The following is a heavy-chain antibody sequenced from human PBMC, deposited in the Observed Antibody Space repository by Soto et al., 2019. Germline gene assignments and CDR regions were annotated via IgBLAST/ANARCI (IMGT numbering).Heavy chain of an antibody. D-gene: IGHD6-19*01. V-gene: IGHV3-23*01. CDR3: AKEYEYSSGWERIDY. Sequence: EVQLLESGGGLAQPGGYLRLSCAASGFTFSSYAMSWVRQAPGKGLEWVSAISGSGISTYYADSVKGRFTISRDNSKNTLYLQMNSLRAEDTAVYYCAKEYEYSSGWERIDYWGQGTLVTVSS. CDR2: ISGSGIST. CDR1: GFTFSSYA. J-gene: IGHJ4*02.